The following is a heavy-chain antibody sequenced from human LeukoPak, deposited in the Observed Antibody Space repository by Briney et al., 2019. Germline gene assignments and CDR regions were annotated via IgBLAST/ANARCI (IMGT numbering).Heavy chain of an antibody. CDR2: ISGSGGGT. J-gene: IGHJ4*02. V-gene: IGHV3-23*01. CDR3: ATTKPARRYFDY. D-gene: IGHD1-1*01. Sequence: LEXXSSISGSGGGTFYAHSVNGRFTISRDNSKNTLYLQMNTLRAEDTAVYYCATTKPARRYFDYWGQGTLVTVSS.